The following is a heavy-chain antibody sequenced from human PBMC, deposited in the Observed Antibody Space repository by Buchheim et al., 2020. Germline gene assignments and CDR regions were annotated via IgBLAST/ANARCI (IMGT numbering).Heavy chain of an antibody. CDR1: GFTFSSYS. Sequence: EVQLVESGGGLVKPGGSLRLSCAASGFTFSSYSMNWVRQAPGKGLEWVSSISSSSSYIYYADSVKGRFTISRDNAKNSLYLQMNSLRAEDTAVYYCARDDGGSYPYYYYGMDVWGQGTT. D-gene: IGHD1-26*01. V-gene: IGHV3-21*01. CDR2: ISSSSSYI. CDR3: ARDDGGSYPYYYYGMDV. J-gene: IGHJ6*02.